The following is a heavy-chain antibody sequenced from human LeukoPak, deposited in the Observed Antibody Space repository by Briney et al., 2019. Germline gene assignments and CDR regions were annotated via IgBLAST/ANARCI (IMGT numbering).Heavy chain of an antibody. CDR2: INQDGTEK. Sequence: GESLRLSCAASGFRFSNYWMSWVRQAPGKGLEWVANINQDGTEKYYVDSVKGRFTISRDYAKNSLYLQMNSLRVEDTAVYYCAKVAKYYYGPETYYFFEQWGQGTPVTASS. CDR1: GFRFSNYW. V-gene: IGHV3-7*01. J-gene: IGHJ4*02. D-gene: IGHD3-10*01. CDR3: AKVAKYYYGPETYYFFEQ.